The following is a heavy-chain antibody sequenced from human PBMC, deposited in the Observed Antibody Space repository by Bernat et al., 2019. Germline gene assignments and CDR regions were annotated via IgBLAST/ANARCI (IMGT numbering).Heavy chain of an antibody. J-gene: IGHJ5*02. Sequence: QVQLQESGPGLVKPSETLSLTCTVSGGSISSYYWSWIRQPPGKGLEWIGYIYYSGSTNYNPSLKSRVTISVDTSKNQFSLKLSSVTAADTAVYYCARHSRWFDPWGQGTLVTVSS. V-gene: IGHV4-59*08. CDR3: ARHSRWFDP. CDR1: GGSISSYY. CDR2: IYYSGST.